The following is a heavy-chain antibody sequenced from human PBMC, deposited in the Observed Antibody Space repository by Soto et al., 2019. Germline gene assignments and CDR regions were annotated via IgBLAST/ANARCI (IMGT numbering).Heavy chain of an antibody. D-gene: IGHD2-15*01. CDR1: GYTFTGYY. J-gene: IGHJ4*02. CDR3: ARGATLGYCSGGIYFSGPRNSYFYY. CDR2: INPNSGGT. Sequence: ASVNVSCKASGYTFTGYYMHWVRQAPGQGLEWMGWINPNSGGTNYAQKFQGWVTMTRDTSISTAYMELSRLRSDDTAVYYCARGATLGYCSGGIYFSGPRNSYFYYCGQDTLVPVSA. V-gene: IGHV1-2*04.